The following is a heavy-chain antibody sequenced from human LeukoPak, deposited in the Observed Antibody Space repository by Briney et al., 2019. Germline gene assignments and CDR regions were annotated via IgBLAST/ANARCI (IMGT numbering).Heavy chain of an antibody. J-gene: IGHJ6*03. V-gene: IGHV3-23*01. Sequence: GGSLRLSCAASGFTFSSYGMSWVRQAPGKGLEWVSAISGTGGTTYYADSVKGRFTISRDNSKNTLYLQMNSLRAEDTAVYYCARNGDRGAYCSGGSCYPYYYYYMDVWGKGTTVTISS. CDR3: ARNGDRGAYCSGGSCYPYYYYYMDV. CDR1: GFTFSSYG. CDR2: ISGTGGTT. D-gene: IGHD2-15*01.